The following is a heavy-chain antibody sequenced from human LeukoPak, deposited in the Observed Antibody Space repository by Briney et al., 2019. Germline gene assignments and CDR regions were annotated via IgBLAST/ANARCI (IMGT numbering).Heavy chain of an antibody. J-gene: IGHJ6*02. CDR2: ISSSSSYI. CDR3: ASAERYYDFWRASYYYYGMDV. D-gene: IGHD3-3*01. Sequence: GGSPRLSRAASGFTFSSSSMNWVPHAPGKGLGGVSSISSSSSYIYYADSVKGRFTISRDNAKNSLYLQMNSLRAEDTAVYYCASAERYYDFWRASYYYYGMDVWGQGTTVTVSS. CDR1: GFTFSSSS. V-gene: IGHV3-21*01.